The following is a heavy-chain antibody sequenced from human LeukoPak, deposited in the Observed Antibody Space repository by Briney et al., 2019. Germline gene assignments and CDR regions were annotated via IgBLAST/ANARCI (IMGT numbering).Heavy chain of an antibody. J-gene: IGHJ3*02. D-gene: IGHD5-18*01. CDR2: IYYSGST. CDR1: GGSISSYY. CDR3: ARDKTSNTAMVAGAFDI. V-gene: IGHV4-59*01. Sequence: SETLSLACTVSGGSISSYYWSWIRQHPGKGLEWIGYIYYSGSTNYNPSLKSRVTISVDTSKNQFSLKLSSVTAADTAVYYCARDKTSNTAMVAGAFDIWGQGTMVTVSS.